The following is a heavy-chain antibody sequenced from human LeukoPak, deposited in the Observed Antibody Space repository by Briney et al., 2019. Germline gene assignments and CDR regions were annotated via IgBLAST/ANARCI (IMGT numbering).Heavy chain of an antibody. V-gene: IGHV1-8*01. D-gene: IGHD3-3*01. J-gene: IGHJ4*02. CDR1: GYTFTSYD. CDR2: MNPNSGNT. Sequence: ASVKVSCKASGYTFTSYDINWVRQATGQGLEWMGWMNPNSGNTGYAQKFQGRVTMTRNTSISTAYMELSSLRSDDTAVYYCARGGGDFWSGYQPNDYWGQGTLVTVSS. CDR3: ARGGGDFWSGYQPNDY.